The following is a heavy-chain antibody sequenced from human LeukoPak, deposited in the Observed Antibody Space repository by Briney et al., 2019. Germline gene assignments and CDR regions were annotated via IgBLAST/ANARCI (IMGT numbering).Heavy chain of an antibody. D-gene: IGHD5-24*01. Sequence: SETLSLTCAVSGYSISSGYYWGWIRQPPGKGLEWIGNIYHSGYTFYNPSLESRVAISVDTSKNQFSLKLTSVIAADTAVYYCARRGDGYNPDYWGQGTLVTVSS. CDR1: GYSISSGYY. CDR3: ARRGDGYNPDY. CDR2: IYHSGYT. J-gene: IGHJ4*02. V-gene: IGHV4-38-2*01.